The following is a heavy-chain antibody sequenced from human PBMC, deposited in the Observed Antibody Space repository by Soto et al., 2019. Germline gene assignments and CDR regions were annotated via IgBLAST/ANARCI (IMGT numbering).Heavy chain of an antibody. D-gene: IGHD3-9*01. J-gene: IGHJ4*02. CDR1: GGSFSGYY. CDR3: ARGVLRYFDWLLSLVGFDY. Sequence: ETLSLTCAVYGGSFSGYYWSWIRQPPGKGLEWIGEINHSGSTNYNPSLKSRVTISVDTSKNQFSLNLSSVTAADTAVYYCARGVLRYFDWLLSLVGFDYWGQGTLVTVSA. CDR2: INHSGST. V-gene: IGHV4-34*01.